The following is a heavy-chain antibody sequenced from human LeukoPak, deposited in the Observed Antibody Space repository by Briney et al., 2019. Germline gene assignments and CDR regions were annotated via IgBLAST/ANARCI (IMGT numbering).Heavy chain of an antibody. Sequence: GGSLRLSCAASGFTFSSYAMSWVRQAPGKGLEWVSAISGSGGSTYYADSVKGRFTISRDNSKNTLYLQMNSLRAEDTAVYYCAKDLPSKYQLLNRFYGMDVWGQGTTVTDSS. D-gene: IGHD2-2*02. CDR1: GFTFSSYA. CDR3: AKDLPSKYQLLNRFYGMDV. J-gene: IGHJ6*02. CDR2: ISGSGGST. V-gene: IGHV3-23*01.